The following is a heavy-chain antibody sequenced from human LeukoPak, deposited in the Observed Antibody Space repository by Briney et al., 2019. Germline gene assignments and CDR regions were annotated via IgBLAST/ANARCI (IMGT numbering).Heavy chain of an antibody. J-gene: IGHJ6*02. CDR2: IYYSGST. D-gene: IGHD1-26*01. CDR3: ARVKEWELLGLGYYYGMDV. V-gene: IGHV4-59*01. CDR1: GGSISSYY. Sequence: SETLSLTCTVSGGSISSYYWSWIRQPPGKGLEWIGYIYYSGSTNYNPSLKSRVTISVDTSKNQFSLKLSSVTAADTAVYYCARVKEWELLGLGYYYGMDVWGQGTTVTVSS.